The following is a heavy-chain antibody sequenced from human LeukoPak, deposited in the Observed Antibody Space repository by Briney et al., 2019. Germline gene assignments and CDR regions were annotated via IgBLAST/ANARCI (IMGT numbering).Heavy chain of an antibody. Sequence: PGGSLRLSCAASGFTFSSYNMNWVRQAPGKGLEWVSYISSSSTTIYYADSVKGRFTISRDNAKNSLYLQMNSLRAEDTAVYYCARDSGVGATAYWGQGTLVTVSS. CDR1: GFTFSSYN. J-gene: IGHJ4*02. CDR3: ARDSGVGATAY. CDR2: ISSSSTTI. V-gene: IGHV3-48*01. D-gene: IGHD1-26*01.